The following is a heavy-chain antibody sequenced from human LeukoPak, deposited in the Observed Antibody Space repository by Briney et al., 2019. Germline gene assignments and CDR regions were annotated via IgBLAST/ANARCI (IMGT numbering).Heavy chain of an antibody. Sequence: SETLSLTCTVSGGSISSSSYYWGWIRQPPGKGLEWIGSIYYSGSTYYNPSLKSRVTISVDTSKNQFSLKLSSVTAADTAVYYCASHPALYYYDSSGYYHFDYWGQGTLVTVSS. D-gene: IGHD3-22*01. CDR3: ASHPALYYYDSSGYYHFDY. CDR2: IYYSGST. V-gene: IGHV4-39*01. J-gene: IGHJ4*02. CDR1: GGSISSSSYY.